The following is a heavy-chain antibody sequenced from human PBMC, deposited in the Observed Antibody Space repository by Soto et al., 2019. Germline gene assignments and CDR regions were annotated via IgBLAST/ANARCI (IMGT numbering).Heavy chain of an antibody. CDR3: ARGGITIFGVVSYMDV. D-gene: IGHD3-3*01. J-gene: IGHJ6*03. CDR1: GFTFSSYS. V-gene: IGHV3-21*01. CDR2: ISSSSSYI. Sequence: EVQLVESGGGLVKPGGSLRLSCAASGFTFSSYSMNWVRQAPGKGLEWVSSISSSSSYIYYADSVKGRFTISRDNAKNSLYRQMNRLRAEDTAVYYCARGGITIFGVVSYMDVWGKGSTVTVSS.